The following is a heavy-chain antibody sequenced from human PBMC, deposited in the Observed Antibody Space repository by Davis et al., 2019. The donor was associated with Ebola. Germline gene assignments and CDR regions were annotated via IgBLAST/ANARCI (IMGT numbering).Heavy chain of an antibody. CDR3: AKDSRALGRNDAFDI. CDR2: GTSADT. V-gene: IGHV3-23*01. J-gene: IGHJ3*02. Sequence: GESLKISCSASGFIFSSYVMSWVRLAPGKGLEWVSTYGTSADTYYADSVKGRFTISRDDSKNSLYLQMNSLRPEDTAFYYCAKDSRALGRNDAFDIWGQGTLVTVSS. CDR1: GFIFSSYV.